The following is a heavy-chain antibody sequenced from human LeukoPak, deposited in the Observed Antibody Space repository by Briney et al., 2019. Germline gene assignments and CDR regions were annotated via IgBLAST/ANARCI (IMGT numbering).Heavy chain of an antibody. Sequence: GGSLRLSCAASGFTFSSYTMNWVRRAPGKGLEWVSSISTNSNYIYYADSVKGRFTISRDNAKNSLYLQMNRLRAEDTAVYYCARDLPPNDYGADSHLYWGQGTLVTVSS. CDR3: ARDLPPNDYGADSHLY. J-gene: IGHJ4*02. CDR1: GFTFSSYT. D-gene: IGHD4-17*01. V-gene: IGHV3-21*01. CDR2: ISTNSNYI.